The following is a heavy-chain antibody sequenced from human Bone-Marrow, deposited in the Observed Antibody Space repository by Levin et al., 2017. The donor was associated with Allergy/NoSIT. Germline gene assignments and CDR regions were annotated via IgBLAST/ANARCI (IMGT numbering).Heavy chain of an antibody. D-gene: IGHD5-24*01. Sequence: LSLTCVASGFTFSGYAMSWVSQAPGKGLQWVSSISATADRTYYADSMKGRFTISRDNTKNTLYLQMTSLRAEDTAVYYCARGVGGYQYNYYGMDVWGQGTTVTVSS. CDR1: GFTFSGYA. J-gene: IGHJ6*02. CDR2: ISATADRT. V-gene: IGHV3-23*01. CDR3: ARGVGGYQYNYYGMDV.